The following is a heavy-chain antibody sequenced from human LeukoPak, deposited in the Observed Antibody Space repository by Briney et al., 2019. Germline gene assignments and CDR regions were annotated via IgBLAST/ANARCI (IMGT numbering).Heavy chain of an antibody. Sequence: SETLSLTCSVSGGSISSGGYYWSWIRQHPGKGLEWIGYVYHSGSTYYIPSVKSRVSISVDTSKNQFSLKLTSVTAADTAVYYCARTKGFRVNPLPVCDYWGQGTLVTVSS. CDR2: VYHSGST. D-gene: IGHD1-14*01. V-gene: IGHV4-31*03. CDR1: GGSISSGGYY. J-gene: IGHJ4*02. CDR3: ARTKGFRVNPLPVCDY.